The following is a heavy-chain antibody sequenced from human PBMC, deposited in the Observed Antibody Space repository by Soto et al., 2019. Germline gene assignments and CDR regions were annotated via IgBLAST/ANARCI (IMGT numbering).Heavy chain of an antibody. Sequence: GSLRLSCAASGFTVSTNYMTWVRQAPGKGLEWVSVIYSGGTTYYADSVKGRFTISRDNSKNTLYLQMNSLRVEDTAVYYCAKAFGSGAGYYGMDGSGQAITVSVAS. J-gene: IGHJ6*02. V-gene: IGHV3-53*01. D-gene: IGHD3-3*01. CDR1: GFTVSTNY. CDR2: IYSGGTT. CDR3: AKAFGSGAGYYGMDG.